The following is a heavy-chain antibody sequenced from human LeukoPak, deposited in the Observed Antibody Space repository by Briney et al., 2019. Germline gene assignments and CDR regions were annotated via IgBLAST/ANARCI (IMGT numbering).Heavy chain of an antibody. CDR2: FDPEDGET. D-gene: IGHD2-2*01. Sequence: GASVKVSCKVSGYTLTELSMHWVRQAPGKGLEWMGGFDPEDGETIYAQKFQGRVTMTEGTSTDTAYMELSSLRSEDTAVYYCATGKGYCSSTSCYSGSDYWGQGALVTVSS. CDR1: GYTLTELS. CDR3: ATGKGYCSSTSCYSGSDY. J-gene: IGHJ4*02. V-gene: IGHV1-24*01.